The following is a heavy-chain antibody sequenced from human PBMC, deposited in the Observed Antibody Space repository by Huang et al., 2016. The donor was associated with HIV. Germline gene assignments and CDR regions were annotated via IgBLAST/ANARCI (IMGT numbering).Heavy chain of an antibody. CDR3: ASQHIGAAATWF. J-gene: IGHJ4*02. Sequence: QLQLQESGPGQVKPSETLSLTCTVSGDFISSTNYYWGWIHHSPGKGLEWVGGVYQRGSTNYNPSLKSRVTLSVDTSRNQFSLRLNSVTAADTAVYYCASQHIGAAATWFWGRGTQVAVSS. D-gene: IGHD6-13*01. V-gene: IGHV4-39*01. CDR1: GDFISSTNYY. CDR2: VYQRGST.